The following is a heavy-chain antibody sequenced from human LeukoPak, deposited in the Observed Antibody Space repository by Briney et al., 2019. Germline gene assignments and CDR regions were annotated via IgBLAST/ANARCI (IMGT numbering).Heavy chain of an antibody. D-gene: IGHD6-19*01. CDR2: IRNKANGGTA. CDR1: GFTFSDYA. Sequence: GGSLRLSCTASGFTFSDYAVTWVRQAPGKGLEWVGFIRNKANGGTADYAASVKGRFTISRDDSKTIAYLQMDSLKTEDTAVYYCSRAYSTGWLGINDYWGQGALVTVSS. V-gene: IGHV3-49*04. CDR3: SRAYSTGWLGINDY. J-gene: IGHJ4*02.